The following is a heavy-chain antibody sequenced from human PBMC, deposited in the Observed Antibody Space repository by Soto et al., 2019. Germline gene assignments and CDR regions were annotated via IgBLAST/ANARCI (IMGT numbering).Heavy chain of an antibody. CDR2: INPDAGAT. V-gene: IGHV1-46*01. D-gene: IGHD2-2*01. Sequence: ASVKVSCKASAYSFTTYHIHWVRQAPGQGLEWMGLINPDAGATNYAQRFQGRLRLTRDTSTSTAYMELRSLRFDDTAVYYCARGDIVLVPASEGNWFDPWGKGTLVTVSS. CDR3: ARGDIVLVPASEGNWFDP. CDR1: AYSFTTYH. J-gene: IGHJ5*02.